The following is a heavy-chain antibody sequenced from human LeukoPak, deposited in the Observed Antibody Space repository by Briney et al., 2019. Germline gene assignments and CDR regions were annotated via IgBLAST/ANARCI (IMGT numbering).Heavy chain of an antibody. CDR1: GYTFTSYY. J-gene: IGHJ4*02. V-gene: IGHV1-46*01. D-gene: IGHD2-15*01. CDR2: INPSGDNT. Sequence: ASVKVSCKASGYTFTSYYMYWVRQAPGQGLEWMGIINPSGDNTNYAQKFQGRVTMTRDTSTSTAYMELSRLRSDDTAVYYCARGGKYGCSGGSCYSDYWGQGTLVTVSA. CDR3: ARGGKYGCSGGSCYSDY.